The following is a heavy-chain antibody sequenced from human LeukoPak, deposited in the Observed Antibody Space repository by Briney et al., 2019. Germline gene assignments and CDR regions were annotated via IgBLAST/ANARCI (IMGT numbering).Heavy chain of an antibody. V-gene: IGHV3-23*01. CDR3: AKAYCYGSGRTLLTFDY. CDR2: ITGRGGTT. J-gene: IGHJ4*02. Sequence: GGSLRLSCAASGFTFSSYAMSWVRRPPGKGLEWVSAITGRGGTTYYADSVKGRFTISRDNSKNTLYLQMNSLRAEDTAVYYCAKAYCYGSGRTLLTFDYWGQGTLVTVSS. D-gene: IGHD3-10*01. CDR1: GFTFSSYA.